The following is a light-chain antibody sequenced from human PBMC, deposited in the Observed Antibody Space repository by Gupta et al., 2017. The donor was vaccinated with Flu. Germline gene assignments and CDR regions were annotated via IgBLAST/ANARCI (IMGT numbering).Light chain of an antibody. J-gene: IGKJ2*01. CDR1: QSFLYSPNNKNY. CDR3: QQDDSPPFT. V-gene: IGKV4-1*01. CDR2: WAS. Sequence: FLGERATINCKSSQSFLYSPNNKNYLAWYQQKVGQPPRLLIYWASTRESGVPDRFRGSGSGTDFTLTITSLQAEDVAVYYCQQDDSPPFTFGQGTKVEIK.